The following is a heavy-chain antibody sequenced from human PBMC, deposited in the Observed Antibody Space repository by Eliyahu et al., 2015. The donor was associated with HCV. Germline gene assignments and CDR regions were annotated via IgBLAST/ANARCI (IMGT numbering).Heavy chain of an antibody. CDR1: GFTFSXYG. V-gene: IGHV3-33*01. D-gene: IGHD2-2*01. J-gene: IGHJ3*02. CDR3: ASAQLNCSSTSCYGDAFDI. Sequence: QVQLVESGGGVVQPGRSLRLSCAASGFTFSXYGXXWVRQAPGKGXXWVAVIWYDGSNKYYADSVKGRFTISRDNSKNTLYLQMNSLRAEDTAVYYCASAQLNCSSTSCYGDAFDIWGQGTMVTVSS. CDR2: IWYDGSNK.